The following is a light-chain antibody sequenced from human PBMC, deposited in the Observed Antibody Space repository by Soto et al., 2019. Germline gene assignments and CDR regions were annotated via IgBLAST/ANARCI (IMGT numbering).Light chain of an antibody. V-gene: IGKV3-15*01. CDR1: QSVGSD. CDR3: QQYLDWPRT. J-gene: IGKJ1*01. CDR2: GAS. Sequence: EIVMTQSPATLSVSPGARATLSCRASQSVGSDLVWYRQKPGQAPRLLIYGASNRATGVPDRFSGSGSGTVFTLTISSPQSDDFAVYYCQQYLDWPRTFGQGTKVEIK.